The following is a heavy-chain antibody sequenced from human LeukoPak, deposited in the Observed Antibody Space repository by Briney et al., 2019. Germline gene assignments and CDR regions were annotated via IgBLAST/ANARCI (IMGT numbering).Heavy chain of an antibody. Sequence: SQSPSLSRALSVVSLYGKRAAWNWLRQSPSRGLEWLGRIYYMAKCFLDYGVRVKSPITYTPDTSKNQFSLQLNSVTPDDTAVYYCARGFNVATPGAFDIWGEGTMVTPSS. CDR2: IYYMAKCFL. J-gene: IGHJ3*02. D-gene: IGHD5-12*01. V-gene: IGHV6-1*01. CDR1: VVSLYGKRAA. CDR3: ARGFNVATPGAFDI.